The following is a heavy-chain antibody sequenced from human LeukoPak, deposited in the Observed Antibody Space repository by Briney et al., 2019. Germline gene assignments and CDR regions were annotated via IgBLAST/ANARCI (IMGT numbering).Heavy chain of an antibody. V-gene: IGHV3-23*01. CDR3: AKALVVLTSQDAFDV. CDR2: ISGGGGST. Sequence: GGSLRLSCAASGFTFSSSAMSWVRQAPGKGLEWLSTISGGGGSTYYADYVKGRFTISRDNSKNTLHLQMNSLRAEDTAVYYCAKALVVLTSQDAFDVWGQGTMVTVSS. D-gene: IGHD2-21*02. J-gene: IGHJ3*01. CDR1: GFTFSSSA.